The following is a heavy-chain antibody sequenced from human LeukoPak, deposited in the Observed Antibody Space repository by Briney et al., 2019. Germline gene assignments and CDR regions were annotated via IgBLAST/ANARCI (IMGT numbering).Heavy chain of an antibody. J-gene: IGHJ6*02. Sequence: TGGSLRLSCAASGFTFSSYAMHWVRQAPGKGLGWVAVISYDGSNKYYADSVKGRFTISRDNSKNTLYLQMNSLRAEDTAVYYCARGPDSIILYFYYYGMDVWGQGTTVTVS. D-gene: IGHD2/OR15-2a*01. CDR2: ISYDGSNK. CDR3: ARGPDSIILYFYYYGMDV. V-gene: IGHV3-30-3*01. CDR1: GFTFSSYA.